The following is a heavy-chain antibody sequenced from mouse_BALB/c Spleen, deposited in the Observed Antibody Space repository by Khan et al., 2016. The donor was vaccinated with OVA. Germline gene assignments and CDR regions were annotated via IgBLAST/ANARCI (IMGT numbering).Heavy chain of an antibody. V-gene: IGHV3-2*02. D-gene: IGHD2-4*01. CDR3: ARKDYYDYDPFPY. CDR2: INYSGNT. J-gene: IGHJ3*01. Sequence: EVELVESGPSLVKPSQSLSLTCTVTGYSITSEYAWNWIRQFPGNKLEWMGYINYSGNTRFNPSLKSRTSITRDTSKNQFFLQLNSVTTEDTATYYCARKDYYDYDPFPYWGQGTLVTVSA. CDR1: GYSITSEYA.